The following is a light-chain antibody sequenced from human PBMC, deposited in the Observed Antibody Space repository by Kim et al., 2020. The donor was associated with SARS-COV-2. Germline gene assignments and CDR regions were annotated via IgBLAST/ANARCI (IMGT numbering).Light chain of an antibody. CDR2: LAS. J-gene: IGKJ2*01. V-gene: IGKV3-15*01. CDR1: QSVSSN. Sequence: SPGASATLSCRASQSVSSNIAWYQQKPGQAPRLIIFLASTRATGIPARFSGGGSGTDFTLTISSLQSEDVAVYFCQHYNNWPPAYTFGQGTKLEI. CDR3: QHYNNWPPAYT.